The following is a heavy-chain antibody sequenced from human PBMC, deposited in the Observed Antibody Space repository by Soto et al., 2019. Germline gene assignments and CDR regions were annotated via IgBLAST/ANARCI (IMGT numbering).Heavy chain of an antibody. V-gene: IGHV1-3*01. CDR2: INAGNGNT. J-gene: IGHJ5*02. D-gene: IGHD1-1*01. CDR1: AYTFTSYA. Sequence: ASVKVSCKTSAYTFTSYAMHWVRQAPGQRLEWMGWINAGNGNTKYSQKFQGRVTITRDTSASTAYMELSSLRSADTAVYYCATKTGGWFDPWGQGTLVTVSS. CDR3: ATKTGGWFDP.